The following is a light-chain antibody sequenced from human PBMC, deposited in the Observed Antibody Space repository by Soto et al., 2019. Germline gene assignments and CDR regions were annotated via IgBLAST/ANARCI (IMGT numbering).Light chain of an antibody. V-gene: IGLV1-47*01. Sequence: QSVLTQPPSASGPPGQGVTISCSGSTSNIGSNYVYLYQQLPGTAPKLLIYRNNQRPSGVPDRFSGSKSGTSASLAISGLRSDDEADYFCATWDDSLNGFDVFGTGTKVTVL. CDR1: TSNIGSNY. CDR2: RNN. CDR3: ATWDDSLNGFDV. J-gene: IGLJ1*01.